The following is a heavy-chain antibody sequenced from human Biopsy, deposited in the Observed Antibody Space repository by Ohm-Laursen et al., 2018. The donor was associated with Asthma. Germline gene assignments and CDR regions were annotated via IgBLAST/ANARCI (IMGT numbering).Heavy chain of an antibody. V-gene: IGHV3-30*18. CDR1: GFTFSNYG. D-gene: IGHD1-26*01. CDR2: ISFDGSNK. Sequence: SLRLSCTASGFTFSNYGMHWVRQAPGKGLDWVAVISFDGSNKNYTDSVKGRFTIPRDNSRNTLHLQMNSLRAEDTAVYYCAKDVFPGWELRRGPDYWGSGTLVTVSS. CDR3: AKDVFPGWELRRGPDY. J-gene: IGHJ4*02.